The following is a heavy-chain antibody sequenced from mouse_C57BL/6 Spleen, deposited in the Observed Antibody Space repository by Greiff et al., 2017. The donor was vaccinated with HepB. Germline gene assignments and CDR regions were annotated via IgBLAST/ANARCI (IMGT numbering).Heavy chain of an antibody. D-gene: IGHD3-2*02. CDR2: IDPEDGDT. CDR3: TTLDSSGYLFAY. J-gene: IGHJ3*01. Sequence: DVQLQQSGAELVRPGASVKLSCTASGFNIKDYYMHWVKQRPEQGLEWIGRIDPEDGDTEYAPKFQGKATMTADTSSNTADLQLSSLTSEDTAVYYCTTLDSSGYLFAYWGQGTLVTVSA. CDR1: GFNIKDYY. V-gene: IGHV14-1*01.